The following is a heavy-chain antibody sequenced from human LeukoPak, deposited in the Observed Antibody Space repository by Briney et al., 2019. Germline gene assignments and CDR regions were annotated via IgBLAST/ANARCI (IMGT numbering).Heavy chain of an antibody. CDR3: ARLQADY. Sequence: GASVKVSCKASGYTFTGYFMHWMRQAPGQGLEWMAWINPNSGATNYAPKFQGRVTLTRDTSITTAYMELSRLRSDDTAVYYCARLQADYWGQGTLVTVSS. CDR2: INPNSGAT. CDR1: GYTFTGYF. V-gene: IGHV1-2*02. J-gene: IGHJ4*02.